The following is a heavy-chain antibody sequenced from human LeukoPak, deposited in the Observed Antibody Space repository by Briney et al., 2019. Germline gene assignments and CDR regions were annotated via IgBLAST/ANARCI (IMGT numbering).Heavy chain of an antibody. CDR2: ISSSSSYI. CDR3: ARPADHGYNYYYYGMDV. Sequence: GGSLRLSCAASGFTFSSYSMNWVRQAPGKGLEWVSSISSSSSYIYYADSVKGRFTISRDNAKNSLYLQMNSLRAEDTAVYYCARPADHGYNYYYYGMDVWGQGTTVTVSS. V-gene: IGHV3-21*01. D-gene: IGHD5-18*01. CDR1: GFTFSSYS. J-gene: IGHJ6*02.